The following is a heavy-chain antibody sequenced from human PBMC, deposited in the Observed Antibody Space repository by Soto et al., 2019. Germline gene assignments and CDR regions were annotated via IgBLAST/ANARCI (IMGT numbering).Heavy chain of an antibody. CDR3: ARVSWREKYGMDV. CDR2: ITFSGNTV. Sequence: GGSLRLSCAASGFTFSDSYMSWIRQAPGKGLERISYITFSGNTVYYADSLKGRCTISRGNAKNSLYLQMNRLRAEDTAVYYCARVSWREKYGMDVWGQGTTVTVSS. CDR1: GFTFSDSY. J-gene: IGHJ6*02. V-gene: IGHV3-11*01.